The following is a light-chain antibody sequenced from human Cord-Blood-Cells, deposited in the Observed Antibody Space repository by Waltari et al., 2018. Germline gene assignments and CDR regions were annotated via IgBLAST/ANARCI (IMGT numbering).Light chain of an antibody. CDR3: QQYNSYSWT. CDR2: KAS. Sequence: DIQMTQSPSTLSASVGDRVTITCRASQSISSWLAWYQQKPGKAPNLLIYKASSLESGAPSRFSGSGSGTDFTLTISSLQPDDFATYYYQQYNSYSWTFGQGTKVEIK. V-gene: IGKV1-5*03. J-gene: IGKJ1*01. CDR1: QSISSW.